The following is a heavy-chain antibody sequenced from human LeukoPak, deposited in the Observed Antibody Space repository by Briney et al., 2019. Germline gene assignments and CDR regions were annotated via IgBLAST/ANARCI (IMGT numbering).Heavy chain of an antibody. CDR2: IYHSGST. CDR3: ARVTARTAIFGVVRNPNWFDP. Sequence: PSGTLSLTCAVSGGSISSSNWWSWVRQPPGKGLEWIGEIYHSGSTNYNPSLKSRVTISVDKSKNQFSLRLSSVTAADTAVYYGARVTARTAIFGVVRNPNWFDPWGQGTLVTVSS. D-gene: IGHD3-3*01. CDR1: GGSISSSNW. J-gene: IGHJ5*02. V-gene: IGHV4-4*02.